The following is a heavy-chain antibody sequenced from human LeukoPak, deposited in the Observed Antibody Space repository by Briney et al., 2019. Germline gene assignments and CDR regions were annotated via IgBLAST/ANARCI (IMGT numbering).Heavy chain of an antibody. CDR1: GYTFTSYA. Sequence: ASVKVSCKASGYTFTSYAMHWVRQAPGQGLEWMGWINAGNGNTKYSQKFQGRVTITRDTSASTAYMELSSLRSEDTAVYYCARGSAMWYFDLWGRGTLVTVSS. V-gene: IGHV1-3*01. CDR2: INAGNGNT. J-gene: IGHJ2*01. CDR3: ARGSAMWYFDL. D-gene: IGHD6-25*01.